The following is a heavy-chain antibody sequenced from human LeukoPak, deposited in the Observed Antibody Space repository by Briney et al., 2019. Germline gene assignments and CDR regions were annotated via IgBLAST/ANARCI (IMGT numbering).Heavy chain of an antibody. D-gene: IGHD6-19*01. Sequence: SETLSLTCGVSGYSISSGYYWGWIRQSPGKGLEWIGSIFHSGKTYYNLSLTSRVTISVDTSKNQFSLKLSSVTAADTAVYYCARSGVAVAGGNWFDPWGQGTLVTVSS. CDR1: GYSISSGYY. CDR3: ARSGVAVAGGNWFDP. V-gene: IGHV4-38-2*01. CDR2: IFHSGKT. J-gene: IGHJ5*02.